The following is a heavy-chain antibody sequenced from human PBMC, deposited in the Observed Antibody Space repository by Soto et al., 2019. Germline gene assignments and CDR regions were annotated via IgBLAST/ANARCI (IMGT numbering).Heavy chain of an antibody. CDR3: ARDSSRHYGSGSYYRLIDV. CDR1: GGSISSYY. D-gene: IGHD3-10*01. CDR2: IYYSGST. Sequence: ETLALTCTVSGGSISSYYWSWIRQPPGKGLAWIGYIYYSGSTNYNPSLKSRVTISVDTSKNQFSLKLSSVTAADTAVYYCARDSSRHYGSGSYYRLIDVWGQGTTVTVYS. J-gene: IGHJ6*02. V-gene: IGHV4-59*01.